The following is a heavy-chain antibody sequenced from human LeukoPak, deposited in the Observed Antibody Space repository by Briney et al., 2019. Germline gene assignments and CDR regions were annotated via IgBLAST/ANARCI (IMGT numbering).Heavy chain of an antibody. V-gene: IGHV3-43D*03. D-gene: IGHD6-19*01. Sequence: GGSLRLSCAASGFTFSSYAMHWVRQAPGKGLEWVSLISWDGGSTDYADSVKGRFTISRDNSKKSLYLQMNSVRAEDTALYYCAKDSLAVAGESYFDYWGQGTLVTVSS. CDR1: GFTFSSYA. J-gene: IGHJ4*02. CDR2: ISWDGGST. CDR3: AKDSLAVAGESYFDY.